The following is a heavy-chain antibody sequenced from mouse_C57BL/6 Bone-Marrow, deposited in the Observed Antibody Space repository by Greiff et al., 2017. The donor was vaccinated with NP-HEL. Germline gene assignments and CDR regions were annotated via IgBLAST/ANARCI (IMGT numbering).Heavy chain of an antibody. V-gene: IGHV1-62-3*01. D-gene: IGHD2-4*01. CDR1: GYTFTSYW. J-gene: IGHJ4*01. CDR3: ARPLYDYDGEGYAMGD. CDR2: IDPHRGGT. Sequence: QVQLQQPGAELVKPGASVQLSCKASGYTFTSYWMHWVKQRPGRGLEWIGRIDPHRGGTKYIEKFKSKATLTVDKPSSTAYMQLSSLTSEDSAVYYCARPLYDYDGEGYAMGDWGQGGAVTATS.